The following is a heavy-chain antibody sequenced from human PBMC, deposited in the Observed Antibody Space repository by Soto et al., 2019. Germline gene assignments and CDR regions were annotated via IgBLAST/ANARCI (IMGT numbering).Heavy chain of an antibody. J-gene: IGHJ4*02. Sequence: QVQLVESGGGGVQPGRSLRLSCAASGFTFSSYGMHWVRQAPGKGLEWVAVIWYDGSNKYYADSVKGRFTISRDNSKNTLYLQMNSLRAEDTAVYYCARDVEWELLDYWGQGTLVTVSS. CDR2: IWYDGSNK. D-gene: IGHD1-26*01. CDR3: ARDVEWELLDY. CDR1: GFTFSSYG. V-gene: IGHV3-33*01.